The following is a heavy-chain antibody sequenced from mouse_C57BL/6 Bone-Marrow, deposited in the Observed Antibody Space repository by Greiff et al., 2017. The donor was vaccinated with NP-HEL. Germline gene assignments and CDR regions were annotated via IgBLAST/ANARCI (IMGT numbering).Heavy chain of an antibody. CDR2: INPGNGGT. J-gene: IGHJ2*01. CDR1: GYTFTSYY. D-gene: IGHD1-1*01. CDR3: TRGGDYYVHYFDY. V-gene: IGHV1S81*02. Sequence: VQLQQPGAELVKPGASVKLSCKASGYTFTSYYMYWVKQRPGQGLEWIGGINPGNGGTNFNEKFKTKATLTVDKSSSTAYMQLSSLTSEDSAVYYCTRGGDYYVHYFDYWGQGTTLTVSS.